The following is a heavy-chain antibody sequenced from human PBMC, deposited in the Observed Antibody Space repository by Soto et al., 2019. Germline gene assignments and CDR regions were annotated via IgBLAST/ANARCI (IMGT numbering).Heavy chain of an antibody. D-gene: IGHD2-15*01. CDR1: GYTFTGYY. CDR3: ASPLYLTYSHHPSCTSHV. V-gene: IGHV1-2*02. Sequence: ASVKVACKASGYTFTGYYIHWVRQAPGQGLEWMGWIHLNSGGTNYAQTFQGRITMTRDMSVTTVFMEMTGLTSDDTAVYYCASPLYLTYSHHPSCTSHVWGQATSVTLS. CDR2: IHLNSGGT. J-gene: IGHJ6*02.